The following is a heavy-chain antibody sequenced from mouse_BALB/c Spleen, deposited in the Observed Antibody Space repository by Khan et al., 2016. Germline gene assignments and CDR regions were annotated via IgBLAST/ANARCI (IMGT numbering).Heavy chain of an antibody. J-gene: IGHJ2*01. CDR1: GFNIKDTY. V-gene: IGHV14-3*02. CDR3: ASTVVADFDY. CDR2: IDPANGNT. Sequence: VRLQQSGAELVKPGASVKLSCTASGFNIKDTYMHWVKQRPEQGLEWIGRIDPANGNTKYDTKFQGKATITADTSSNTAYQQLSSLTAEDTAVYYCASTVVADFDYWGQGTTLTVSS. D-gene: IGHD1-1*01.